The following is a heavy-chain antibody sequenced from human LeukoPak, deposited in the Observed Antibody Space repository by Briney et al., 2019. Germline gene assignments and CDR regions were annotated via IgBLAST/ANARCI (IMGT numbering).Heavy chain of an antibody. CDR2: IYHSGST. D-gene: IGHD4-17*01. Sequence: SETLSLTCTVSGYSISSGYYWGWIRQPPGKGLEWIGSIYHSGSTYYNPSLKSRVTISVDTSKNQFSLKLSSVTAADTAVYYCARVPYDCGDYYNWFDPWGQGTLVTVSS. V-gene: IGHV4-38-2*02. CDR3: ARVPYDCGDYYNWFDP. J-gene: IGHJ5*02. CDR1: GYSISSGYY.